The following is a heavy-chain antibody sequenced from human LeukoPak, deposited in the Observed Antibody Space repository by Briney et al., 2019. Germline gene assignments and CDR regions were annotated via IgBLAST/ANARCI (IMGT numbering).Heavy chain of an antibody. J-gene: IGHJ4*02. D-gene: IGHD3-16*01. CDR1: GGSISSGTFF. CDR3: ATQPEGVQSRGGVDY. CDR2: IYYSGST. V-gene: IGHV4-39*07. Sequence: PSETLSLTCSVSGGSISSGTFFWGWIRQPPGKTLEWIGSIYYSGSTYYNPSLKSRVTISVDTSKNQFSLKLSSVTAADTAVYYCATQPEGVQSRGGVDYWGQGTLVTVSS.